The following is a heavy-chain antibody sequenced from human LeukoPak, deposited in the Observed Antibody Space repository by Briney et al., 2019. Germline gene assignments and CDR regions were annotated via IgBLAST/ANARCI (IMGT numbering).Heavy chain of an antibody. J-gene: IGHJ3*02. V-gene: IGHV4-39*07. Sequence: PSETLSLTCSVSGGSISSSLYHWGWIRQPPGKGLEWIGSIYYSGSTYYNPSLKSRVTISVDTSKNQFSLKLSSVTAADTAVYYCARVEVVPAAIQDAFDIWGQGTIVTVSS. CDR1: GGSISSSLYH. CDR3: ARVEVVPAAIQDAFDI. CDR2: IYYSGST. D-gene: IGHD2-2*02.